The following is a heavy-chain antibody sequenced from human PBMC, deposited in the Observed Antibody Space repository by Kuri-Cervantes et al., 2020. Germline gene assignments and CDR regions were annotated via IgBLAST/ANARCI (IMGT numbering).Heavy chain of an antibody. V-gene: IGHV4-38-2*01. CDR2: IYHSENSVNT. D-gene: IGHD4-11*01. CDR3: ARPGYSNYFDY. J-gene: IGHJ4*02. CDR1: GYSISSGYY. Sequence: SKTLSLTCAVSGYSISSGYYWGWIRRSPVKGLEWIGSIYHSENSVNTYYNPSLMSRVTISEDTSKNQFSLKLSSVTAADTAVYYCARPGYSNYFDYWGQGILVTVSS.